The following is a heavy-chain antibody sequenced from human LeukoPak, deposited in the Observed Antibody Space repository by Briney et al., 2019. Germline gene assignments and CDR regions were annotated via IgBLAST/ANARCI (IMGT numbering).Heavy chain of an antibody. CDR1: GGTFSSYA. J-gene: IGHJ5*02. CDR3: ARDPGYCSSTSCYSGIDP. V-gene: IGHV1-69*04. Sequence: SVKVSCKASGGTFSSYAISWVRQAPGQGLEWMGRIIPIFGIANYAQKFQGRDTITADKSTSTAYMELSSLRSEDTAVYYCARDPGYCSSTSCYSGIDPWGQGTLVTVSS. CDR2: IIPIFGIA. D-gene: IGHD2-2*01.